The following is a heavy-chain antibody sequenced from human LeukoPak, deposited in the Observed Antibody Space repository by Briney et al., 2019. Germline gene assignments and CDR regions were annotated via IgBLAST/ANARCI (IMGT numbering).Heavy chain of an antibody. J-gene: IGHJ5*02. CDR1: GGSISSSSYY. D-gene: IGHD1-26*01. CDR3: ARGPGRRWFDP. CDR2: IYYSGST. Sequence: PSETLSLTCTVSGGSISSSSYYWGWIRQPPGRGLEWIGSIYYSGSTYYNPSLKSRVTISVDTSKNQFSLKLSSVTAADTAVYYCARGPGRRWFDPWGQGTLVTVSS. V-gene: IGHV4-39*07.